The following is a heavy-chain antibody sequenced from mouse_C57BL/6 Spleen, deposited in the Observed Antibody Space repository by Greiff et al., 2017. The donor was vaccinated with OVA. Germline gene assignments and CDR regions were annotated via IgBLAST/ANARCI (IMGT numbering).Heavy chain of an antibody. V-gene: IGHV1-59*01. CDR1: GYTFTSYW. Sequence: QVQLKQPGAELVRPGTSVKLSCKASGYTFTSYWMHWVKQRPGQGLEWIGVIDPSDSYTNYNQKFKGKATLTVDTSSSTAYMQLSSLTSEDSAVYYCARSLYGSSHWYFDVWGTGTTVTVSS. CDR3: ARSLYGSSHWYFDV. CDR2: IDPSDSYT. D-gene: IGHD1-1*01. J-gene: IGHJ1*03.